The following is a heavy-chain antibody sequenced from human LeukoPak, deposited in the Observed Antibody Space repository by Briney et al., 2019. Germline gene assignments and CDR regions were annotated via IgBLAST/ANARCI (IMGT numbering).Heavy chain of an antibody. V-gene: IGHV4-34*01. CDR3: SGNLWFGELLSPYDYYYYMDV. CDR2: INHSGST. J-gene: IGHJ6*03. D-gene: IGHD3-10*01. Sequence: KPSETLSLTCAVYGGSFSGYYWSWIRQPPGKGLEWIGEINHSGSTNYNPSLKSRVTISVDTSKNQFSLKLSSVTAADTAVYYCSGNLWFGELLSPYDYYYYMDVWGKGTTVTISS. CDR1: GGSFSGYY.